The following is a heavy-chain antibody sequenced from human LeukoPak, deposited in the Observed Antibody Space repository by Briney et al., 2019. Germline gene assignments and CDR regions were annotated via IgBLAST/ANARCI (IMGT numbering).Heavy chain of an antibody. CDR1: GYTFTGYY. D-gene: IGHD4-17*01. J-gene: IGHJ4*02. CDR3: ASRDRTVTTDFDY. CDR2: INPNSGGT. Sequence: ASVKVSCKASGYTFTGYYMHWVQQAPGQGLEWMGWINPNSGGTNYAQKFQGRVTMTRDTSISTAYMELSRLRSDDAAVYYCASRDRTVTTDFDYWGQGTLVTVSS. V-gene: IGHV1-2*02.